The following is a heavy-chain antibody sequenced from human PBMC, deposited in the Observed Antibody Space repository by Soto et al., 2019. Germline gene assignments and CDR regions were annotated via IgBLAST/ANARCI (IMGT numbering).Heavy chain of an antibody. CDR1: GGSLSGYY. J-gene: IGHJ4*02. D-gene: IGHD1-7*01. V-gene: IGHV4-34*01. CDR3: ARGGGSAGTTSYFDY. Sequence: LSLTCAVYGGSLSGYYWSWIRQPPGKGLEWIGEINHSGSTNYNPSLKSRVTISVDTSKNQFSLKLSSVTAADTAVYYCARGGGSAGTTSYFDYWGQGTLVTVSS. CDR2: INHSGST.